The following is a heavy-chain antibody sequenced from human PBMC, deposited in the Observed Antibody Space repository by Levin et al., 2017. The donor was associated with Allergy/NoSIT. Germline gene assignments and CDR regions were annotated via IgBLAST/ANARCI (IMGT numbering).Heavy chain of an antibody. J-gene: IGHJ4*02. CDR2: ISNNGVYT. Sequence: GGSLRLSCAASGFTFTNYAMSWVRQAPGKGLEWVSAISNNGVYTYYADSVKGRFTISRDSSKSMVSLHMNSLRAEDTAIYYCAKEPEHCTYTSCDFDYWGLGTLVTVSS. D-gene: IGHD2-2*01. CDR3: AKEPEHCTYTSCDFDY. V-gene: IGHV3-23*01. CDR1: GFTFTNYA.